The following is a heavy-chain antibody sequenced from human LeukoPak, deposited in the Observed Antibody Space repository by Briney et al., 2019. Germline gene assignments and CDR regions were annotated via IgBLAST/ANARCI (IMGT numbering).Heavy chain of an antibody. J-gene: IGHJ6*03. Sequence: SETLSVTCTVSGGSISSSSYYWGWIRQPPGKGLEWIGSIYYSGSTYYNPSLKSRVTISVDTSKNQFSLKLSSVTAADTAVYYCARHSSWDYYYYYMDVWGKGTTVTISS. CDR3: ARHSSWDYYYYYMDV. D-gene: IGHD6-13*01. V-gene: IGHV4-39*01. CDR1: GGSISSSSYY. CDR2: IYYSGST.